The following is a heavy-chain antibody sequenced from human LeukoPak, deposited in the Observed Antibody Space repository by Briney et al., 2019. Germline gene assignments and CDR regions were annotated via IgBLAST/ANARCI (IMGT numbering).Heavy chain of an antibody. Sequence: SETLSLTCAVYGGSFSGYYWSWIRQPPGKGLEWIGEINHSGSTNYNPSLKSRVTISVDTSKNQFSLKLSSVTAADTAVYYCARVRPEDFWSGYPTIPPNYFDYWGQGTLVTVSS. D-gene: IGHD3-3*01. CDR2: INHSGST. J-gene: IGHJ4*02. CDR3: ARVRPEDFWSGYPTIPPNYFDY. V-gene: IGHV4-34*01. CDR1: GGSFSGYY.